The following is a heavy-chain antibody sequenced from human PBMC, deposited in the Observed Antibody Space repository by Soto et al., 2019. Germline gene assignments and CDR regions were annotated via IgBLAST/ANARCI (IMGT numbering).Heavy chain of an antibody. Sequence: SETLSLTCTVSGGSVSSGSYYWSWIRQPPGKGLEWIGYIYYSGSTNYNPSLKSRVTISVDTSKNQFSLKLSSVTAADTAVYYCARDWSSWYDNWGQGTLVTVSS. CDR1: GGSVSSGSYY. CDR3: ARDWSSWYDN. D-gene: IGHD6-13*01. CDR2: IYYSGST. J-gene: IGHJ4*02. V-gene: IGHV4-61*01.